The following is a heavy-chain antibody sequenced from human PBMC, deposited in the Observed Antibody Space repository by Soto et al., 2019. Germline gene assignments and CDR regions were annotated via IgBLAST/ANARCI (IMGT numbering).Heavy chain of an antibody. J-gene: IGHJ4*02. CDR1: GGSISSSSYY. D-gene: IGHD3-3*01. CDR3: ARQTNDVLRFLEWSGGFDY. V-gene: IGHV4-39*01. Sequence: SETLSLTCTVSGGSISSSSYYWGWIRQPPGKGLEWIGSIYYSGSTYYNPSLKSRVTISVDTSKNQFSLKLSSVTAADTAVYYCARQTNDVLRFLEWSGGFDYWGQGTLVTVSS. CDR2: IYYSGST.